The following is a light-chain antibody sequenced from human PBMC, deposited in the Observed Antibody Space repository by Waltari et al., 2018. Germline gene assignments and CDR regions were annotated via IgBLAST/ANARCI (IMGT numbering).Light chain of an antibody. CDR3: QQTYTTPWT. Sequence: DIQMTQSPSSLSASVGDRVTITCRASQSISTYVNWFQHKPGKAPKLLIYEASSLQTGVPSRFSGSRSGTDFTLTISSLQPEDFVIYFCQQTYTTPWTFGQGTKVEIK. J-gene: IGKJ1*01. CDR2: EAS. V-gene: IGKV1-39*01. CDR1: QSISTY.